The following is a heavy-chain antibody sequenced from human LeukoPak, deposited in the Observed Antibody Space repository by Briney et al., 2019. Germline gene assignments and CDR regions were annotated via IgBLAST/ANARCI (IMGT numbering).Heavy chain of an antibody. V-gene: IGHV4-61*01. Sequence: SETLSLTCAVSGDSVSSSNYYWSWIRQPPGKGLEWIGYIYYSGSTNYNPSLKSRVTISVDTSKNQFSLKLSSVTAADTAVYYCARGAYCSSTSCYISWFDPWGQGTLVTVSS. CDR1: GDSVSSSNYY. J-gene: IGHJ5*02. D-gene: IGHD2-2*02. CDR3: ARGAYCSSTSCYISWFDP. CDR2: IYYSGST.